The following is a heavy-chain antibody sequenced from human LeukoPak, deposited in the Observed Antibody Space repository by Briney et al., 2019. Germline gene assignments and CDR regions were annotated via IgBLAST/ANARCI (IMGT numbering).Heavy chain of an antibody. D-gene: IGHD1-26*01. CDR2: IYTSGST. J-gene: IGHJ2*01. V-gene: IGHV4-61*02. CDR1: GGSISSGSYY. CDR3: ARGIVGAIPYWYFDL. Sequence: PSETLSLTCTVSGGSISSGSYYWSWIRQPAGKGLEWIGRIYTSGSTNYNPSLKSRVTISVDTSKNQFSLKLSSVTAADTAVDYCARGIVGAIPYWYFDLWGRGTLVTVSS.